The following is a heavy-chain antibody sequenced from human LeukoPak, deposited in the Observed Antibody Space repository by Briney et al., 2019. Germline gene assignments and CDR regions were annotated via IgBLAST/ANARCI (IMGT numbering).Heavy chain of an antibody. Sequence: GGSLRLSCSASGFTFSSYAMHWVRQAPGKGLEYVSAISSNGGSTYYADSVKGRFTISRDNSKNTLYLQMSSLRAEDTAVYYCVKVYNYYDSSGYSSTEAFDIWGQGTMVTASS. J-gene: IGHJ3*02. V-gene: IGHV3-64D*09. CDR3: VKVYNYYDSSGYSSTEAFDI. D-gene: IGHD3-22*01. CDR2: ISSNGGST. CDR1: GFTFSSYA.